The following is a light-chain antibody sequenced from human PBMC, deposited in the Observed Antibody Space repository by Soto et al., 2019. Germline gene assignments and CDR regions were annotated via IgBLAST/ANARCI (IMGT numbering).Light chain of an antibody. CDR2: GAS. CDR3: QQYGSSPRFT. Sequence: EIVLTQSPGTLSLSPGERATLSCRASQSVSSSYLAWYQQKPGQAPRLLIYGASSRATGIPDRFSGSGSGTDFTLTISRREPEEFAVYYCQQYGSSPRFTFGPGTQVEIK. J-gene: IGKJ3*01. CDR1: QSVSSSY. V-gene: IGKV3-20*01.